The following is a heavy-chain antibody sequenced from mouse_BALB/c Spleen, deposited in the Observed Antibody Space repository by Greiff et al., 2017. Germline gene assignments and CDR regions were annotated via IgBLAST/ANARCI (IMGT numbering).Heavy chain of an antibody. CDR2: ISYSGST. CDR1: GYSITSDYA. Sequence: EVQLQQSGPGLVKPSQSLSLTCTVTGYSITSDYAWNWIRQFPGNKLEWMGYISYSGSTSYNPSLKSRISITRDTSKNQFFLQLNSVTTEDTATCYCAILYYYYAMDYWGQGTSVTVSS. D-gene: IGHD1-1*01. J-gene: IGHJ4*01. CDR3: AILYYYYAMDY. V-gene: IGHV3-2*02.